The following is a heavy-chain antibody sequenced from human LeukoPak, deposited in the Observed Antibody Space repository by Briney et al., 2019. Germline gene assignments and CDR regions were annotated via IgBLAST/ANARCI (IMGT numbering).Heavy chain of an antibody. Sequence: PGGSLRLSCATSGFTFSSYRMHWVRQAPGQGLEYVSGISTNGDSTFYGRSVKGRFTISRDNSKNTLYLQMGSLRGEDMAVYYCARDSGWYDYWGQGTLVTVSS. CDR3: ARDSGWYDY. J-gene: IGHJ4*02. V-gene: IGHV3-64*01. CDR2: ISTNGDST. CDR1: GFTFSSYR. D-gene: IGHD6-19*01.